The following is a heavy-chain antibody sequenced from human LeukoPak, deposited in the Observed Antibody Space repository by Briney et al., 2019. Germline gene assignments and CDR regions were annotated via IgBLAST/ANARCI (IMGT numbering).Heavy chain of an antibody. CDR1: GFTFSSYW. CDR3: AREYCSGGTCYLPGY. D-gene: IGHD2-15*01. J-gene: IGHJ4*02. V-gene: IGHV3-7*03. CDR2: IKQDGSEK. Sequence: GGSLILSCAASGFTFSSYWMSWVRQAPGTGLEWVANIKQDGSEKYYVDSVKGRFTISRDNAKNSLYLQMNSLRAEDTAVYYCAREYCSGGTCYLPGYWGQGTLVTVSS.